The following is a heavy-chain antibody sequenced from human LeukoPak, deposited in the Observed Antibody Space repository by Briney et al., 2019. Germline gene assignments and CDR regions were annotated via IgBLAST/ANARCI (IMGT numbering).Heavy chain of an antibody. CDR2: IYYSGST. D-gene: IGHD3-10*01. Sequence: PSETLSLTCTVSGGSISSSSYYWGWIRQPPGKGLEWIGSIYYSGSTYYNPSLKSRVTISVDTSKSQFSLKLSSVTAADTAVYYCARELFGITPSDYWGQGTLVTVSS. J-gene: IGHJ4*02. CDR3: ARELFGITPSDY. CDR1: GGSISSSSYY. V-gene: IGHV4-39*01.